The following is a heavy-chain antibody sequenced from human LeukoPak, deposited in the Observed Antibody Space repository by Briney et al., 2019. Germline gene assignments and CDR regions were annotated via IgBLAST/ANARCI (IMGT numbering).Heavy chain of an antibody. CDR1: GYTFTGYY. CDR2: INPNSGGT. CDR3: ARPRSIAAAGTGFDY. Sequence: GASVKVSRKASGYTFTGYYMHWVRQAPGQGLGWMGWINPNSGGTNYAQKFQGRVTMTRDTSISTAYMELSRLRSDDTAVYYCARPRSIAAAGTGFDYWGQGTLVTVSS. D-gene: IGHD6-13*01. J-gene: IGHJ4*02. V-gene: IGHV1-2*02.